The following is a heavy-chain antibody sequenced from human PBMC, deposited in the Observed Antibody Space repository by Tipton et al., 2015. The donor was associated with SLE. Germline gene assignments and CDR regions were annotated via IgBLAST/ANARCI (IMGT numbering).Heavy chain of an antibody. V-gene: IGHV3-33*08. CDR3: ARADGAWDPMDV. CDR2: IWYDGSNK. D-gene: IGHD1-26*01. Sequence: SLRLSCAASGFIFSSYAVHWVRQAPGKGLEWVAVIWYDGSNKYYADSVKGRFTISRDNSKNTLYLQMNSLRAEDTAVYYCARADGAWDPMDVWGQGTTVTVSS. CDR1: GFIFSSYA. J-gene: IGHJ6*02.